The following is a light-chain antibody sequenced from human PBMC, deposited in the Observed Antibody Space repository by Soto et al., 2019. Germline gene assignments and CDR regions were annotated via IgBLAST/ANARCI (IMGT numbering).Light chain of an antibody. J-gene: IGLJ1*01. V-gene: IGLV2-14*01. CDR1: SSDVVGYNY. CDR2: DVS. CDR3: CSYTTSNTRQIV. Sequence: QSVLTQPASVSGSPGQSITISCTGTSSDVVGYNYVSWYQQHPGKAPKFMIYDVSNRPSGVSNRFSGSKSGNTASLTISGLQAEDDADYYCCSYTTSNTRQIVFGTGTKVTVL.